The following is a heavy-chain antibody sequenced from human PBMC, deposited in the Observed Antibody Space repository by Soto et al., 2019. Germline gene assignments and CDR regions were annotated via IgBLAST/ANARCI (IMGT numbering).Heavy chain of an antibody. CDR3: AKILGTSDTGH. Sequence: PGGSLRLSCAASGFTFSNYAMTWVRQAPGKGLEWVSSISFNGGVTFYGDSVKGRVTISRDSSKNTLFLQMNSLRADDTAVYYCAKILGTSDTGHWGQGTLVTVSS. CDR2: ISFNGGVT. CDR1: GFTFSNYA. D-gene: IGHD3-3*01. V-gene: IGHV3-23*01. J-gene: IGHJ4*02.